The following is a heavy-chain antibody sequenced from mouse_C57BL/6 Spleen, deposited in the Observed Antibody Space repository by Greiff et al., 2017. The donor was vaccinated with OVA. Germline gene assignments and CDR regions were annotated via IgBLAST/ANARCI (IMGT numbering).Heavy chain of an antibody. CDR2: IDPETGGT. D-gene: IGHD2-3*01. CDR1: GYTFTDYE. J-gene: IGHJ4*01. V-gene: IGHV1-15*01. Sequence: QVQLPQSGAELVRPGASVTLSCKASGYTFTDYEMHWVKQTPVHGLEWIGAIDPETGGTAYNQKFKGKAILTADKSSSTAYMELRSLTSEDSAVYYCTKDGYYGAMDYWGQGTSVTVSS. CDR3: TKDGYYGAMDY.